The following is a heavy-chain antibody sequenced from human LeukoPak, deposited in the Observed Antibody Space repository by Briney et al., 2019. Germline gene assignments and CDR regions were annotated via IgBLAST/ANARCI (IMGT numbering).Heavy chain of an antibody. CDR2: IYYSGST. J-gene: IGHJ4*02. V-gene: IGHV4-30-4*08. Sequence: LRLSCAASGFTFSSYSMNWIRQPPGKGLEWVGYIYYSGSTYYNPSLKSRGTISVDTSTNQFSLKLSSVTAADTAVYYCARGLITGDIDYWGQGTLDTDSS. CDR3: ARGLITGDIDY. D-gene: IGHD7-27*01. CDR1: GFTFSSYS.